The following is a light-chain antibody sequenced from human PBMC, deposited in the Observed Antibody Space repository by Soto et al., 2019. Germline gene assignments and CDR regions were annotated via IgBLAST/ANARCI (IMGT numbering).Light chain of an antibody. CDR1: QGIRND. J-gene: IGKJ4*01. CDR2: AAS. CDR3: LQDYNYPLT. V-gene: IGKV1-6*01. Sequence: AIQMTPSPSSLSASVGDRVTITCRASQGIRNDLGWYQQKPGKAPKLLIYAASSLPSGVPSRFSGSGSGTDFTLTISSLQPEDFATYYCLQDYNYPLTFGGGTKVEIK.